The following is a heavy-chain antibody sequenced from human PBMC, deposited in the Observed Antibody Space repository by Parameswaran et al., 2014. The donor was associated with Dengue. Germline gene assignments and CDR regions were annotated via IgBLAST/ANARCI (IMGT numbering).Heavy chain of an antibody. CDR1: GFTFSSYD. J-gene: IGHJ3*02. Sequence: GESLKISCAASGFTFSSYDMHWVRQATGKGLEWVSAIGTAGDTYYPGSVKGRFTISRENAKNSLYLQMNSLRAGDTAVYYCARGGTRGAFDIWGQGTMVTVSS. V-gene: IGHV3-13*01. D-gene: IGHD3-10*01. CDR3: ARGGTRGAFDI. CDR2: IGTAGDT.